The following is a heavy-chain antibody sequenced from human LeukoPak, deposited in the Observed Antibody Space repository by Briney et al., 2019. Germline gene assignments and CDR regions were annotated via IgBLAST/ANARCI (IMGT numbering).Heavy chain of an antibody. CDR2: ISSSSSYI. J-gene: IGHJ4*02. CDR3: ARDHAAMAEAPTDY. V-gene: IGHV3-21*01. CDR1: GFTFSSYS. D-gene: IGHD5-18*01. Sequence: PGGSLRLSCAASGFTFSSYSMNWVRQAPGKGLEWVSSISSSSSYIYYADSVRGRFTISRDNAKNSLYLQMNSLRAEDTAVYYCARDHAAMAEAPTDYWGQGTLVTVSS.